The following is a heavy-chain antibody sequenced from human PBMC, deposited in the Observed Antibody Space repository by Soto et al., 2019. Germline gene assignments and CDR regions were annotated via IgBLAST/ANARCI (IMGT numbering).Heavy chain of an antibody. CDR1: GYSFTKYH. V-gene: IGHV1-2*02. Sequence: ASVKVSCKASGYSFTKYHMHWVRQAPGQGLEWMGWINPGSGVTNQAQKFQGRVTMTRDTSITTTYMELNSLTSDDTAVDYCARVAGHKNARFDTWGQGALVTVPQ. CDR3: ARVAGHKNARFDT. CDR2: INPGSGVT. D-gene: IGHD1-1*01. J-gene: IGHJ4*02.